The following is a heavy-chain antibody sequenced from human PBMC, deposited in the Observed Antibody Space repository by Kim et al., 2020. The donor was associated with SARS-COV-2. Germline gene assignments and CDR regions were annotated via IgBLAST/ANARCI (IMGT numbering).Heavy chain of an antibody. V-gene: IGHV4-34*01. CDR3: ASRQYYYGSGSYYKKEYYYYGMDV. Sequence: SETLSLTCAVYGGSFSGYYWSWIRQPPGKGLEWIGEINHSGSTNYNPSLKSRVTISVDTSKNQFSLKLSSVTAADTAVYYCASRQYYYGSGSYYKKEYYYYGMDVWGQGTTVTVSS. CDR2: INHSGST. D-gene: IGHD3-10*01. J-gene: IGHJ6*02. CDR1: GGSFSGYY.